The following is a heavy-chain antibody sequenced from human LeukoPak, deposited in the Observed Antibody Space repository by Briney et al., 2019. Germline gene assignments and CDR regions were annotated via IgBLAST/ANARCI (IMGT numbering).Heavy chain of an antibody. CDR3: ARANKYYYDSSGGDFDY. CDR1: GYTLTGYY. D-gene: IGHD3-22*01. V-gene: IGHV1-2*02. J-gene: IGHJ4*02. Sequence: GASVKVSCKASGYTLTGYYMHWVRQAPGQGLEWMGWINPNSGGTNYAQKFQGRVTMTRDTSISTAYMELSRLRSDDTAVYYCARANKYYYDSSGGDFDYWGQGTLVTVSS. CDR2: INPNSGGT.